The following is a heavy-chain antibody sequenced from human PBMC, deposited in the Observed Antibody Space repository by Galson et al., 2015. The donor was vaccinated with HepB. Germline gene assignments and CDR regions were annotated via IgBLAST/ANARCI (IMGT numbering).Heavy chain of an antibody. CDR2: VSGDGSDE. Sequence: SLRLSCAASGFTFGTYGIHWVRQAPGKGLEWVALVSGDGSDEYFADSVKGRFDMSRDNSKNTVFLQMNGLRPEDTATYYCAKDLEADDYYFGMDVWGPGTKVTVSS. CDR1: GFTFGTYG. V-gene: IGHV3-30*18. CDR3: AKDLEADDYYFGMDV. J-gene: IGHJ6*02.